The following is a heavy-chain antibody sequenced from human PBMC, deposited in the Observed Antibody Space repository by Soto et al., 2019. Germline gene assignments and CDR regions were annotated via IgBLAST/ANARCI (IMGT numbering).Heavy chain of an antibody. CDR2: INPNSGGT. CDR3: AREVCSGGSCNDAFDI. J-gene: IGHJ3*02. Sequence: QVQLVQSGAEVKKPGASVKVSCKASGYTFTGYYMHWVRQAPGQGLEWMGWINPNSGGTNYAQKFQGWVTMTRDTSISTAYMELSRLRSDDTAVYYCAREVCSGGSCNDAFDIWGQGTMVTVSS. V-gene: IGHV1-2*04. D-gene: IGHD2-15*01. CDR1: GYTFTGYY.